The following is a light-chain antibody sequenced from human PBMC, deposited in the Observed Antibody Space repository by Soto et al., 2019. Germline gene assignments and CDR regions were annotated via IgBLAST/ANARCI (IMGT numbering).Light chain of an antibody. CDR1: SSDVGGYNY. Sequence: QSALTQPPSGSGSPGQSVTISCTGTSSDVGGYNYVSWYQQHPGKAPKVMIYEVSKRPSGVPDRFSGSKSGNTASLTVSGLQAEDEADYYCSSYAGSNLVFGGGTKVTVL. CDR3: SSYAGSNLV. V-gene: IGLV2-8*01. CDR2: EVS. J-gene: IGLJ2*01.